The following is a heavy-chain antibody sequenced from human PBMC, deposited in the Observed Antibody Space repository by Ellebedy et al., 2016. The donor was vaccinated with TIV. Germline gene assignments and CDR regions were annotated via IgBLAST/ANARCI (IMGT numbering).Heavy chain of an antibody. CDR1: GVTVTSNY. J-gene: IGHJ3*01. CDR2: IYSGGSM. CDR3: ARGINAPPLDAFDL. Sequence: GGSLRLXCVASGVTVTSNYMSWVRQAPGKGLEWVSVIYSGGSMFYADSVKGRFTISRDDSKNTLYLQMNSLRVEDTAVYYCARGINAPPLDAFDLWGQGTMVTVSS. D-gene: IGHD3-16*01. V-gene: IGHV3-53*01.